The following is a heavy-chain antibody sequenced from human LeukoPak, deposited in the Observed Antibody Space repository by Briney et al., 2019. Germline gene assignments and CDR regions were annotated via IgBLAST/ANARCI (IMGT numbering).Heavy chain of an antibody. D-gene: IGHD2-2*02. CDR3: ARVNEGPQYRYYFDY. V-gene: IGHV3-30-3*01. Sequence: GGSLRLSCAASGFTFSNYAIHWVRQAPGKGLEWVAVISYDGSNKYYADSVKGRFTISRDNSKNTLYLQMNTLRPEDTALYYCARVNEGPQYRYYFDYWGQGTLVTVSS. CDR2: ISYDGSNK. CDR1: GFTFSNYA. J-gene: IGHJ4*02.